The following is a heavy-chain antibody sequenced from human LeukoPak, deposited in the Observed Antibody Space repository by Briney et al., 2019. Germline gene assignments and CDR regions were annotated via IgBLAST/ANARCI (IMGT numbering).Heavy chain of an antibody. Sequence: GGSLRLSCAASGFTFSSYGMRWVRQAPDKGLEWVALIWYDGSDIYYADSVKGLFIISRDNSKNTLYLQMNTLRAEDTAVYYCARGSAALYYFDFWGQRTLLTVSS. D-gene: IGHD2-2*01. V-gene: IGHV3-33*01. J-gene: IGHJ4*02. CDR3: ARGSAALYYFDF. CDR2: IWYDGSDI. CDR1: GFTFSSYG.